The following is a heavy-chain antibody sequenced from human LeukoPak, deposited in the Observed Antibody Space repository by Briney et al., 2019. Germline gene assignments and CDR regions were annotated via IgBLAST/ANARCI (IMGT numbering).Heavy chain of an antibody. D-gene: IGHD3-9*01. Sequence: SETLSLTCTVSGGSISSYYWSWIRQPPGKGLEWIGYIYYSGSTNYNPSLKSRVTISVDTSKKQSSLKLSSVPAAGTLVYYCARGELRYSINYWGQGTLVTVSS. V-gene: IGHV4-59*01. CDR2: IYYSGST. J-gene: IGHJ4*02. CDR3: ARGELRYSINY. CDR1: GGSISSYY.